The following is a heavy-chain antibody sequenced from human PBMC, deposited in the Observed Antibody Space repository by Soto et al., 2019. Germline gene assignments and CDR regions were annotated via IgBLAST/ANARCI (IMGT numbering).Heavy chain of an antibody. CDR3: ARDADILTGSDAFDI. Sequence: QVQLVESGGGLVKPGGSLRLSCAASGFIFIDYYMSWIRQAPGKALERVSYISSVNNYTNYADSVKGRFTISRDNAKNSLYLQMNSLRAEDTAVYYCARDADILTGSDAFDIWGQGTMVTFSS. J-gene: IGHJ3*02. CDR1: GFIFIDYY. CDR2: ISSVNNYT. V-gene: IGHV3-11*05. D-gene: IGHD3-9*01.